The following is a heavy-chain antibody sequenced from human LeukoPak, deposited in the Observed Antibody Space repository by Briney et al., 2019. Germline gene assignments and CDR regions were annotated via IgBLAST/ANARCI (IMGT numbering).Heavy chain of an antibody. Sequence: ASVKVSCKASGYTFTGYYMHWVRQAPGQGLEWMGRSNLNSGGTNYAQKFQGRVTMTRETSISTAYMELSRQRSDDTAVYYCARRALTTVTTNPFDYWGEGSPVTVSS. CDR1: GYTFTGYY. D-gene: IGHD4-17*01. J-gene: IGHJ4*02. CDR2: SNLNSGGT. CDR3: ARRALTTVTTNPFDY. V-gene: IGHV1-2*06.